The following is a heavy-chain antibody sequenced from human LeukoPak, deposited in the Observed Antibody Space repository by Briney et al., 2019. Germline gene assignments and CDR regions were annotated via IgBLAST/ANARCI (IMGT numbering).Heavy chain of an antibody. V-gene: IGHV3-30*02. CDR2: IRYDGSNK. J-gene: IGHJ5*02. CDR1: GFTFSSYG. D-gene: IGHD6-19*01. CDR3: AKDSSGWYSYNWFDP. Sequence: GGSLRLFCAASGFTFSSYGMHWVRQAPGKGLEWVAFIRYDGSNKYYADSVKGRFTISRDNSKNTLYLQMNSLRAEDTAVYYCAKDSSGWYSYNWFDPWGQGTLVTVSS.